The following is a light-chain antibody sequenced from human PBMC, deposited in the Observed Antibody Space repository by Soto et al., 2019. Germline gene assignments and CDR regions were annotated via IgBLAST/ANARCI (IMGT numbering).Light chain of an antibody. CDR3: QSYDSSNRDVV. Sequence: NFMLTQPHSVSESPGKTVTISCTRSSGSIASNYVQWYQQRPGSAPTTVIYEDNQRPSGVPDRFSGSIDSSSNSASLTISGLKTEDAADYYCQSYDSSNRDVVFGGGTKLTVL. J-gene: IGLJ2*01. CDR1: SGSIASNY. V-gene: IGLV6-57*04. CDR2: EDN.